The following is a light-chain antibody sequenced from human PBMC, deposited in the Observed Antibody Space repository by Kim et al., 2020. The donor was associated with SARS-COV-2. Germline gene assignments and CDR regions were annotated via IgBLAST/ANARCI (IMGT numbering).Light chain of an antibody. CDR3: QTWGTGIRV. Sequence: ASVKLTCTLSRGHSSYDIAWHKQQPEKGPRYLMKLNNDGSHSKGDGIPDRFSGSSSGAERYLTISSLQSEDEADYYCQTWGTGIRVFGGGTQLTVL. CDR1: RGHSSYD. J-gene: IGLJ3*02. CDR2: LNNDGSH. V-gene: IGLV4-69*02.